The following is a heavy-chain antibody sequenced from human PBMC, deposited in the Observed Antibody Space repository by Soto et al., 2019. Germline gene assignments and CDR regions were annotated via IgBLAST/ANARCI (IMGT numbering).Heavy chain of an antibody. CDR2: INHSGST. D-gene: IGHD4-17*01. Sequence: QVQLQQWGAGLLKPSETLSLTCAVYGGSFSGYYWSWIRQPPGKGLVWIGEINHSGSTNYNPSLKSRVTISVDTSKNQFSLKLSSVTAADTAVYYCARGGRSYGDYWFDYWGQGTLVTVSS. CDR1: GGSFSGYY. J-gene: IGHJ4*02. CDR3: ARGGRSYGDYWFDY. V-gene: IGHV4-34*01.